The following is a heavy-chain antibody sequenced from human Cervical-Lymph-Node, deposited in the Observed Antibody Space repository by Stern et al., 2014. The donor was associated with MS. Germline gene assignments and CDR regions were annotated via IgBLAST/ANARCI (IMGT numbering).Heavy chain of an antibody. D-gene: IGHD2-15*01. J-gene: IGHJ4*02. CDR1: GYTLTANY. V-gene: IGHV1-2*06. CDR2: VNPNSDDT. CDR3: AREATPLVVGIDY. Sequence: QVQLVQSGAEVRKPGASVKVSCRASGYTLTANYIHWVRQAPGQGLEWMGRVNPNSDDTRNAQKFQGRVTMTSDTSMNTVYMELTSLRSDDTAVYFCAREATPLVVGIDYWGQGTLVTVSS.